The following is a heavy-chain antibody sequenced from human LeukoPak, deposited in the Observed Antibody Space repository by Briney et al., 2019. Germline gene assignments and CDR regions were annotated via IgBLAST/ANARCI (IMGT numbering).Heavy chain of an antibody. CDR3: ARSAYCGGDCYYYFDY. CDR1: GFTFSDYY. CDR2: ISSSTTSYA. V-gene: IGHV3-11*03. J-gene: IGHJ4*02. D-gene: IGHD2-21*02. Sequence: GGSLRLSCAASGFTFSDYYMSWIRQAPGKGLEWVSYISSSTTSYANYADSVKGRFTISRDNAKNSLDLQMNSLRAEDTAVYYCARSAYCGGDCYYYFDYWGQGTLVTVSS.